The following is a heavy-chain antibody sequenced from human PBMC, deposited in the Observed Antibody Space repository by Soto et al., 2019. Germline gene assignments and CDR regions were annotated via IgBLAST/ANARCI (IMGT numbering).Heavy chain of an antibody. CDR3: ARDNGRPQLGGNYYYITDV. CDR2: IIPLFRTP. Sequence: QVRLVQSGAEVKEPGSSVKVSCQASGGTFSSSALSWVRQAPGQGLEWMGGIIPLFRTPDYAQKFQGRVTITADESTSTAYMELSSLRSEDTAIYYCARDNGRPQLGGNYYYITDVWGQGTTITVSS. CDR1: GGTFSSSA. J-gene: IGHJ6*02. D-gene: IGHD3-3*02. V-gene: IGHV1-69*12.